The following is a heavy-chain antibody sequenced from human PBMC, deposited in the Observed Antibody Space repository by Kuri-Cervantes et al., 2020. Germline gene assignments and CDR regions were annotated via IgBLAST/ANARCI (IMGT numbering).Heavy chain of an antibody. V-gene: IGHV4-38-2*01. CDR3: ASCTTPDAFDI. Sequence: SETLSLTWAVSGSSISSGYYWGWIRQHPGKGLEWIGSIYHSARTYYNPSLKSRVTISEDTSKNQFSLKLCSVIAADTAVYYCASCTTPDAFDIWGQGTMVTVSS. J-gene: IGHJ3*02. D-gene: IGHD1-26*01. CDR2: IYHSART. CDR1: GSSISSGYY.